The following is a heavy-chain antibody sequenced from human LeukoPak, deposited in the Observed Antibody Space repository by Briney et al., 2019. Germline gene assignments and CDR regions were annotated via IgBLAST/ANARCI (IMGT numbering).Heavy chain of an antibody. D-gene: IGHD1-1*01. J-gene: IGHJ6*02. CDR3: ARDRGYAMDV. Sequence: PGGSLRLSCAASGFTVSSNYMNWVRQAPGKGLEWVSVIYSDGNTYYADSVKGRFTISRDNSKNTLYLQMNSLRAEDTAVYYCARDRGYAMDVWGQGTTVTVSS. CDR2: IYSDGNT. CDR1: GFTVSSNY. V-gene: IGHV3-53*01.